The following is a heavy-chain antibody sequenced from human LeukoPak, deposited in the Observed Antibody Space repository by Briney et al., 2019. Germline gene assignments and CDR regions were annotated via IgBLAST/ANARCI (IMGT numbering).Heavy chain of an antibody. CDR3: ARVRSDCSGGSCYSRDYYYYMDV. D-gene: IGHD2-15*01. J-gene: IGHJ6*03. V-gene: IGHV1-18*01. CDR1: GYTFTSYG. CDR2: ISAYNGNT. Sequence: ASVRVSCKASGYTFTSYGISWVGQAPGQGGEWRGWISAYNGNTNCAQKRQGRATMTTDTSTSTAYMELRSLRSDDTAVYYCARVRSDCSGGSCYSRDYYYYMDVWGKGTTVTVSS.